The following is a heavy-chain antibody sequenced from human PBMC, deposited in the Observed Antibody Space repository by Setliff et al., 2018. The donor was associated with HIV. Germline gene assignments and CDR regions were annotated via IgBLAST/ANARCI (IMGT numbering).Heavy chain of an antibody. CDR2: INHIGST. Sequence: TSETLSLTCTVSGDSISTDYWTWIRQPPGKGLEWIGEINHIGSTNFNPSLRSRVTISLDTSKNQFSLTLSSVTAADTAVYYCARAKSSFTSAWYRDHDAFNIWGQGTMVTVSS. CDR1: GDSISTDY. J-gene: IGHJ3*02. D-gene: IGHD6-19*01. V-gene: IGHV4-34*01. CDR3: ARAKSSFTSAWYRDHDAFNI.